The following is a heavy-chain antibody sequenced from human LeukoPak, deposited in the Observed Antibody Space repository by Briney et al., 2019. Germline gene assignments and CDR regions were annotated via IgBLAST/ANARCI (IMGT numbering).Heavy chain of an antibody. CDR3: ASGIVATTRTKYYFDY. CDR2: IIPILGIA. V-gene: IGHV1-69*04. Sequence: ASVKVSCKASGGTFSSYAISCVRQAPGQGLEWMGRIIPILGIANYAQKFQGRVTITADKSTSTAYMELSSLRSEDTAVYYCASGIVATTRTKYYFDYWGQGTLVTVSS. D-gene: IGHD5-12*01. CDR1: GGTFSSYA. J-gene: IGHJ4*02.